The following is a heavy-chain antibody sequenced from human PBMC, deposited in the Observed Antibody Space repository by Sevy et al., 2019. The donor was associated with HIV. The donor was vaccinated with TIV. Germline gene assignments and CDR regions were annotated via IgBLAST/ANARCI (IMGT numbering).Heavy chain of an antibody. Sequence: GESLKISCAASGFTFSSYSMNWVRQAPGKGLGWVSSISSSSSYIYYEDSVKGRFTISRDNAKNPLYLQMNSLSAEDTAVYYCASDLRDWGDPYMDVWGKGTTVTVSS. CDR1: GFTFSSYS. CDR3: ASDLRDWGDPYMDV. V-gene: IGHV3-21*01. CDR2: ISSSSSYI. D-gene: IGHD7-27*01. J-gene: IGHJ6*03.